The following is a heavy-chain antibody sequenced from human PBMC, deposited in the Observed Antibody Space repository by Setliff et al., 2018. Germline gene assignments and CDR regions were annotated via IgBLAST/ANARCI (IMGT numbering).Heavy chain of an antibody. CDR3: VREGVDRRSSTDYRYYMDV. CDR1: GYTFTSYG. CDR2: ISAYNGNI. Sequence: VASVKVSCKASGYTFTSYGVSWVRQAPGQGLEWMGWISAYNGNINYAQKFQGRVTMTTDTYTSTANMELRSLRSDDTAVYYCVREGVDRRSSTDYRYYMDVWGKGTTVTVSS. J-gene: IGHJ6*03. V-gene: IGHV1-18*01. D-gene: IGHD6-6*01.